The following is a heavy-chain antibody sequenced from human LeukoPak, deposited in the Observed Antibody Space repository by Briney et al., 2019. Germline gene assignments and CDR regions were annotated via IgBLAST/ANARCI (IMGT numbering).Heavy chain of an antibody. CDR2: IYYSGST. CDR1: GGSISSYY. D-gene: IGHD3-3*01. J-gene: IGHJ4*02. CDR3: ARFGRDYDFWSGPTPSEYYFDY. Sequence: PSETLSLTCTVSGGSISSYYWSWIRQPPGKGLEWIGYIYYSGSTNYNPSLKSRVTISVDTSKNQFSLKLSSVTAADTAVYYCARFGRDYDFWSGPTPSEYYFDYWGQGTLATVSS. V-gene: IGHV4-59*01.